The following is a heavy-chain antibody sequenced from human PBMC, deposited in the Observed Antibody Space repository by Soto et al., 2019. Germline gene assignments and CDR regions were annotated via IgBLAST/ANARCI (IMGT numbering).Heavy chain of an antibody. CDR2: INSNGGST. V-gene: IGHV3-64*02. CDR3: ARTSYDFWSGYPQGYFDY. D-gene: IGHD3-3*01. Sequence: PGGSLRLSCAASGFTFSSYAMHWVRQAPRKGLEYVSAINSNGGSTYYPGSVKGRFTISRDNSKNTLYLQMGSLRPEDMAVYYCARTSYDFWSGYPQGYFDYWGQGILVTVSS. CDR1: GFTFSSYA. J-gene: IGHJ4*02.